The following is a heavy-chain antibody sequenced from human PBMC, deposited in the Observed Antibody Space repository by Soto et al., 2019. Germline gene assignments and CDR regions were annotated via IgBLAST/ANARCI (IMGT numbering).Heavy chain of an antibody. D-gene: IGHD1-26*01. CDR3: AKDLSEPHLDY. V-gene: IGHV3-30*18. J-gene: IGHJ4*02. CDR2: ISFDGTNK. Sequence: ESGGGVVQPGRSLRLSCAASGFTFSNYAMHWVRQAPGKGLEWLALISFDGTNKYYSDSVKGRFTISRDSYKNTLYLQMNSLRPEDTAVYYCAKDLSEPHLDYWGQGTLVTVSS. CDR1: GFTFSNYA.